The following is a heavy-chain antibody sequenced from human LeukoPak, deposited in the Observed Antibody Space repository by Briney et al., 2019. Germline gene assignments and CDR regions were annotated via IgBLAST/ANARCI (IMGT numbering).Heavy chain of an antibody. Sequence: GGSLRLSCAASGLTFSDFWMHWVRQPPGKGLVWVALVKGDGRTTIYADSVKGRFTISRDNAKNTLYLQMNSLRADGSGVYYCATGHSYGYDYWGQGVLVAVSS. CDR2: VKGDGRTT. J-gene: IGHJ4*02. CDR1: GLTFSDFW. CDR3: ATGHSYGYDY. V-gene: IGHV3-74*01. D-gene: IGHD5-18*01.